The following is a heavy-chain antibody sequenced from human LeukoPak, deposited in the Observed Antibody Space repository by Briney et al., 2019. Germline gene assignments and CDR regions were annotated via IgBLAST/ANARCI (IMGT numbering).Heavy chain of an antibody. D-gene: IGHD3-22*01. Sequence: QPWGPLRLSCAPSGFSFNSHAMNWVCQAPGKGRGWVAGISGSGDNTYYAVSVKGRFTISRDNSRNTLFLQMNSLRAEHTAIDYCARSRIDTRGYCYISDWGQGNGGTVSS. CDR2: ISGSGDNT. CDR3: ARSRIDTRGYCYISD. J-gene: IGHJ4*02. V-gene: IGHV3-23*01. CDR1: GFSFNSHA.